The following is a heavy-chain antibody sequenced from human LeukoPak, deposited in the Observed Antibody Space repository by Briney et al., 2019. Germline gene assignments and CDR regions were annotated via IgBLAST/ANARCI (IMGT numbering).Heavy chain of an antibody. J-gene: IGHJ4*02. CDR1: GFTFSSYA. CDR3: ARDRPTEYYYDSSGYSPDY. Sequence: GRSLRLSCAASGFTFSSYAMHWVRQAPGKGLEWVAVISYDGSNKYYADFVKGRFTISRDNSKNTLYLQMNSLRAEDTAVYYCARDRPTEYYYDSSGYSPDYWGQGTLVTVSS. CDR2: ISYDGSNK. D-gene: IGHD3-22*01. V-gene: IGHV3-30-3*01.